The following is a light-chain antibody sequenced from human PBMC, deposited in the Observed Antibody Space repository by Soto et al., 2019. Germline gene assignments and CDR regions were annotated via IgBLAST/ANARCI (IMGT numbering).Light chain of an antibody. V-gene: IGLV2-23*03. J-gene: IGLJ1*01. CDR1: TSDVGSYHL. CDR3: CSFAGTGTFGGYV. CDR2: EGT. Sequence: QPVLAQPASVSGSPGQSVTISCTGTTSDVGSYHLVSWYQQHPGKAPKLMIYEGTKRPSGVSNRFSGSKSGITASLTISGLQPEDEADYYCCSFAGTGTFGGYVFGTGTKLTVL.